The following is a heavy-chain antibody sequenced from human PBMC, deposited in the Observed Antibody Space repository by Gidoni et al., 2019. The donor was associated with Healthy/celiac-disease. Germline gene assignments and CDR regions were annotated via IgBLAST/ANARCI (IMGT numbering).Heavy chain of an antibody. CDR1: GFTVSSNY. CDR3: ARDPLYGDYVRDYYYYGMDV. D-gene: IGHD4-17*01. V-gene: IGHV3-66*01. CDR2: IYSGGST. J-gene: IGHJ6*02. Sequence: EVLLVESGGGLVQPGGSLSLSCAASGFTVSSNYMSWGRQAPGKGLEWVSVIYSGGSTYYADSVKGRFTISRDNSKNTLYLQMNSLRAEDTAVYYCARDPLYGDYVRDYYYYGMDVWGQGTTVTVSS.